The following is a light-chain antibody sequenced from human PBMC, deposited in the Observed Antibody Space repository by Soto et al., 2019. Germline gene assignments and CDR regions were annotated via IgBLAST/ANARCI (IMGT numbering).Light chain of an antibody. V-gene: IGLV2-23*01. CDR2: EGN. CDR3: CSYAGTNTFV. CDR1: SSDVGSYNL. Sequence: QSALTRPASVSGSPGQSITISCTGTSSDVGSYNLVSWYQQHPGKAPKLMIYEGNKRPSGVSNRFSGSKSANTASLTISRIQTEHAAHYYFCSYAGTNTFVFGSGTKLTVL. J-gene: IGLJ1*01.